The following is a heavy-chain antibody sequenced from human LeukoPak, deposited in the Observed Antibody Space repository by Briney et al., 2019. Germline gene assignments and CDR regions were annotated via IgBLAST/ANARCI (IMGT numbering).Heavy chain of an antibody. D-gene: IGHD3-10*01. V-gene: IGHV3-23*01. CDR3: AKGESTATDALDI. CDR2: ISGSGGST. J-gene: IGHJ3*02. CDR1: GFTFNTYA. Sequence: PGGSLRLSCTASGFTFNTYAMSWVRQAPGKGLEWVSTISGSGGSTYYADSVKGRFTISRDNSKNPLFLQMNSLRVEDTAVYYCAKGESTATDALDIWGQGTMVTVSS.